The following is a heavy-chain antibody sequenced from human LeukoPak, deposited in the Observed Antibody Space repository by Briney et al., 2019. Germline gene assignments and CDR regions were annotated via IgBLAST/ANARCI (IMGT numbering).Heavy chain of an antibody. V-gene: IGHV3-43D*04. CDR2: ISWEGDTT. CDR3: TRDTDYGSATNYFDH. J-gene: IGHJ4*02. Sequence: GGSLRLSCAASGFTFDDYAMHWVRQAPGKGLEWVSLISWEGDTTYYADSVRGRFTISRDNSKNSLYLQMNSLAADDTAFYYCTRDTDYGSATNYFDHWGQGTLVSVSS. D-gene: IGHD3-10*01. CDR1: GFTFDDYA.